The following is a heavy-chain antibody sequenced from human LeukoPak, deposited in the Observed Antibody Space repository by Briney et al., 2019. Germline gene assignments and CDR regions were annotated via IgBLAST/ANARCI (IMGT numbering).Heavy chain of an antibody. Sequence: PGGSLRLSCAASGFTFGSYAMIWVRQAPGKGLEWVSHISGSGGNTYYADSVKGRFTISRVNSKNTMYLQMNSLRAEDTAVYYCAKDGKKYGSTRDFDYWGQGTLVTVSS. J-gene: IGHJ4*02. D-gene: IGHD6-13*01. CDR3: AKDGKKYGSTRDFDY. CDR2: ISGSGGNT. V-gene: IGHV3-23*01. CDR1: GFTFGSYA.